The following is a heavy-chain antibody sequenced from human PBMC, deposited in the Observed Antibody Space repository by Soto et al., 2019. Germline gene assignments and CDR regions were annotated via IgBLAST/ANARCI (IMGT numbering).Heavy chain of an antibody. Sequence: QVQLVESGGGLVKPGGSLRLSCAASGFTFSDHYMSWIRQAPGKGLEWVSYISTSGTTIYYADSVKGRFTICRDNAKDSLYLQMSSLSAKDTAVYYCARGMKVAVWYYDLSGRGTLVTVSS. V-gene: IGHV3-11*01. D-gene: IGHD4-4*01. J-gene: IGHJ2*01. CDR1: GFTFSDHY. CDR2: ISTSGTTI. CDR3: ARGMKVAVWYYDL.